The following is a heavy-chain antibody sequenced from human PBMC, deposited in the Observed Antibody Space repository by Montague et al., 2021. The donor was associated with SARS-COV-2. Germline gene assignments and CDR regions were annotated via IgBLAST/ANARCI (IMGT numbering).Heavy chain of an antibody. V-gene: IGHV2-5*01. Sequence: PALVKPTQNLTLTCTFSGFSLSTPNVGVGWIRQPPGKALEWVAVIYSNDEKRYSPSLRNRLTITKDTAKNQVVLSLTYVDPVDTATYYCAHLIRYYDIFTGIPFDYWGQGSQVTVSS. CDR1: GFSLSTPNVG. D-gene: IGHD3-9*01. CDR2: IYSNDEK. J-gene: IGHJ4*02. CDR3: AHLIRYYDIFTGIPFDY.